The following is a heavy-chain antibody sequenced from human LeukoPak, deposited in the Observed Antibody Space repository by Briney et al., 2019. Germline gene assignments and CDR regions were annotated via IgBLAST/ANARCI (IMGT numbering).Heavy chain of an antibody. V-gene: IGHV4-59*01. J-gene: IGHJ4*02. CDR2: LYPSSST. CDR1: GGSINSGY. CDR3: ASGHYPFEY. D-gene: IGHD1-26*01. Sequence: SETLSPTCSVSGGSINSGYWGWIRQPPGKGLEWIGLLYPSSSTNYNPSLKSRVTISVDTSRTQFSLKLSSVTAADTAVYYCASGHYPFEYWGQGTLVTVSS.